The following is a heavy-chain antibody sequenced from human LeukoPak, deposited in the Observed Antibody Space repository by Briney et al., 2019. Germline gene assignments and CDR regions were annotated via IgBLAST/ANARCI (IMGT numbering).Heavy chain of an antibody. D-gene: IGHD5-12*01. V-gene: IGHV3-9*01. CDR2: ISYNGGTT. CDR1: GFTFDDYA. J-gene: IGHJ4*02. Sequence: GGSLRLSCAASGFTFDDYAMHWVRQAPGKGLEWVSSISYNGGTTGYADSVKGRFTISRDNAKNTLYLQMNSLRAEDTAVYYCAREPYSGYDFDYWGQGTLVTVSS. CDR3: AREPYSGYDFDY.